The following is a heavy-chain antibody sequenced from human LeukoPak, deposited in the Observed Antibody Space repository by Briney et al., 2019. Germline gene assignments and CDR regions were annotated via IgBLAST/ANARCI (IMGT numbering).Heavy chain of an antibody. CDR3: TSAERVVVVSAFPGLDY. J-gene: IGHJ4*02. D-gene: IGHD2-21*02. CDR1: GFTFSNAW. Sequence: GGSLRLSCAASGFTFSNAWMTWVRQAPGKGLEWVGRIKSKTDGGTTDYAAPVKGRFTISRDDSKTTLYLQMNSLKTEDTAVYYCTSAERVVVVSAFPGLDYWGQGTLVTVSS. V-gene: IGHV3-15*01. CDR2: IKSKTDGGTT.